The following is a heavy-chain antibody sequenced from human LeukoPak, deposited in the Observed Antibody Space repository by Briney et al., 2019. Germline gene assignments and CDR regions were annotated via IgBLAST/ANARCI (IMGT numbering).Heavy chain of an antibody. V-gene: IGHV3-30*18. CDR2: ISYDGSNK. CDR3: AKGCDGGGSCYLVGY. CDR1: GFTFSSYG. Sequence: GGSLRLSCAASGFTFSSYGMHWVRQAPGKGLEWVAVISYDGSNKYYADSVKGRFTISRDNSKNTLYLQMNSLRAEDTAVYYCAKGCDGGGSCYLVGYWGQGALVTVSS. D-gene: IGHD2-15*01. J-gene: IGHJ4*02.